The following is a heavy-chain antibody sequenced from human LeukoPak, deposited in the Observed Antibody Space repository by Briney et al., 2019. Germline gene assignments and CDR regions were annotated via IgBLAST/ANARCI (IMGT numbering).Heavy chain of an antibody. D-gene: IGHD3-3*01. V-gene: IGHV4-30-2*01. CDR1: GGSISSGGYS. J-gene: IGHJ4*02. CDR2: IYHSGST. CDR3: ARAYDFKIDY. Sequence: SQTLSLTCAVSGGSISSGGYSWSWIRQPPGKGLEWIGYIYHSGSTYYNPSLKSRVTISVDRSKNQFSLKLSSVTAADTAVYYCARAYDFKIDYWGQRTLVTVSS.